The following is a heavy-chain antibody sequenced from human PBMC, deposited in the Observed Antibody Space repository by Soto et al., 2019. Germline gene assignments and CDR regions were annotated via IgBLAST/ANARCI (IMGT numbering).Heavy chain of an antibody. V-gene: IGHV4-59*01. J-gene: IGHJ3*02. CDR2: IYYSGST. CDR3: ARVWGGAFDI. D-gene: IGHD3-10*01. CDR1: GGSISSYY. Sequence: SETLSLTCTVSGGSISSYYWSWIRQPPGKGLEWMGYIYYSGSTHYNPSLKGRVTISVGTSKNQFSLKLSSVTAADTAVYYCARVWGGAFDIWGQGTMVSVSS.